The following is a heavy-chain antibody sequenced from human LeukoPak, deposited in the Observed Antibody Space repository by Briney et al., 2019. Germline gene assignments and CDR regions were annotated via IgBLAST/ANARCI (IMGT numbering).Heavy chain of an antibody. CDR2: IYRGGST. Sequence: GGSLRLSCAASGFTVSSNYMSWVRQAPGKGLEWVSVIYRGGSTYYADSVKGRFTISRDNSKNTLYLQMNSLRAEDTAVYYCARGSCSGGSCLNAFDIWGQGTMVTVSS. D-gene: IGHD2-15*01. J-gene: IGHJ3*02. CDR1: GFTVSSNY. CDR3: ARGSCSGGSCLNAFDI. V-gene: IGHV3-66*02.